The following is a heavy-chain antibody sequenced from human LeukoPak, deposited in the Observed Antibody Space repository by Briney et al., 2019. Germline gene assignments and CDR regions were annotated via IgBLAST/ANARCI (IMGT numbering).Heavy chain of an antibody. CDR3: ARGGAARLHFQN. V-gene: IGHV4-61*08. CDR2: IYHSGST. J-gene: IGHJ1*01. D-gene: IGHD6-6*01. Sequence: SETLSLTCPVSGGSISSGGYYWNWIRQPPGKGLEWIGYIYHSGSTNYNPSLQSRVTISVDTSKNQFSLNLNSVTAADTAVYYCARGGAARLHFQNWGQGTLVTVSS. CDR1: GGSISSGGYY.